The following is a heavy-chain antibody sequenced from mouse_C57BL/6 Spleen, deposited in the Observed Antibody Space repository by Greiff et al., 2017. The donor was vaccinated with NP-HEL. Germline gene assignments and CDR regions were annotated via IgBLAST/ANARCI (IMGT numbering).Heavy chain of an antibody. CDR2: IRNKANGYTT. J-gene: IGHJ2*01. V-gene: IGHV7-3*01. CDR3: ARDKSSCDDFDY. Sequence: EVMLVESGGGLVQPGGSLSLSCAASGFTFTDYYMSWVRQPPGKALEWLGFIRNKANGYTTEYSASVTGRFTISRDHSPSILYLHTNAFRAEDSATYYCARDKSSCDDFDYWGKCTTLTVSS. D-gene: IGHD1-1*01. CDR1: GFTFTDYY.